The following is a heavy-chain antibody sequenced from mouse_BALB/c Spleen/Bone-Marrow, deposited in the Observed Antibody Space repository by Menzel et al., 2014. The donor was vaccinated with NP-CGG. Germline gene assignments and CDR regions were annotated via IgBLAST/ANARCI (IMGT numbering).Heavy chain of an antibody. D-gene: IGHD2-3*01. J-gene: IGHJ4*01. CDR1: GFSLTSYS. CDR3: ARDDDSYAMYY. V-gene: IGHV2-9*02. Sequence: VKLLESGPGLVAPSQSLSITCTVSGFSLTSYSVHWVRQPPGKGLEWLGVIWAGGSTNYNSALMSRLSISKDNSKSQVFLKMSSLQTDDTAMFYCARDDDSYAMYYWGQGTSVTVSS. CDR2: IWAGGST.